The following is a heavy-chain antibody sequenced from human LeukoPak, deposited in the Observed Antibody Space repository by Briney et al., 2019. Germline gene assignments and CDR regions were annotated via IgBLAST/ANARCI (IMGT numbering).Heavy chain of an antibody. V-gene: IGHV4-30-4*01. CDR2: IYYSGST. J-gene: IGHJ4*02. CDR1: GGSISSGDYY. Sequence: SETLSLTCTVSGGSISSGDYYWSWIRQPPGKGLEWIGYIYYSGSTYYNPSLKSRVTISVDTSKNQFSLKLSSATAADTAVYYCARDGGGYSGYDPLDYWGQGTLVTVSS. CDR3: ARDGGGYSGYDPLDY. D-gene: IGHD5-12*01.